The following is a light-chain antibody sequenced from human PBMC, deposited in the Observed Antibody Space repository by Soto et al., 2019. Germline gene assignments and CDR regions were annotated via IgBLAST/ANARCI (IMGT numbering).Light chain of an antibody. J-gene: IGKJ5*01. V-gene: IGKV1-8*01. CDR3: QQYYSYPFIT. Sequence: AIRMTQSPSSFSASTGDRVTITCRASQGISSYLAWYQQKPGKAPKLLIYAASTLQSGVPSRFSGSGSGTDFTLTISCLQSEDFATYYCQQYYSYPFITFGQGTRLETK. CDR2: AAS. CDR1: QGISSY.